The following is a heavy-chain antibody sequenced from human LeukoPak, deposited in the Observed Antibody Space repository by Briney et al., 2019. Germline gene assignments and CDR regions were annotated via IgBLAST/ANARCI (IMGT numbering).Heavy chain of an antibody. CDR2: IYPGDSDT. D-gene: IGHD6-6*01. Sequence: GESLKISCKGSGYIFTSYWIGWVRQLPGKGLEWMGIIYPGDSDTRYSPSFQGQVTISADKSISTAYLQWSSLKASDTAMYYCYSIAARRFDYWGQGTLVTVSS. V-gene: IGHV5-51*01. CDR3: YSIAARRFDY. J-gene: IGHJ4*02. CDR1: GYIFTSYW.